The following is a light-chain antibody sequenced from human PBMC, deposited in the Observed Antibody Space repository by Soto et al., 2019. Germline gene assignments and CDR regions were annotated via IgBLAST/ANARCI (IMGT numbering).Light chain of an antibody. CDR2: DVS. CDR1: SGDVGGYNF. J-gene: IGLJ3*02. V-gene: IGLV2-11*01. CDR3: AAWDDSLSGWV. Sequence: QSALTQPRSVSGSPGQSVTISCTGASGDVGGYNFVSWYQQHPGKAPTLMIFDVSQRPSGVPDRFSGSKSGTSASLAISGLRSEDEADYYCAAWDDSLSGWVFGGGTKLTVL.